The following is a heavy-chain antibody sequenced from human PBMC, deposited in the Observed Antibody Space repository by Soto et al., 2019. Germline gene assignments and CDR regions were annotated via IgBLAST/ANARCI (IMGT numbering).Heavy chain of an antibody. CDR3: AAPRPNRYYYYYMDV. CDR1: GFTFTNSA. Sequence: QMPLVQSGPEVKKPGTSVKVSCKASGFTFTNSAMQWVRQARGQRPEWIGWIVVGSGNTNYAQKFQERVTITRDMSTSTAYMELSSLRSEDTAVYYCAAPRPNRYYYYYMDVWGKGTTVTVSS. CDR2: IVVGSGNT. J-gene: IGHJ6*03. V-gene: IGHV1-58*02.